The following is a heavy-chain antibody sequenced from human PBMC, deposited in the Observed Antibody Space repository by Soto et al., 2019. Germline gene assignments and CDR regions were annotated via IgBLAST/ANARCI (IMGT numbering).Heavy chain of an antibody. V-gene: IGHV3-53*04. CDR2: IYSGGST. Sequence: TGGSLRLSCAASGFTVSSNYMSWVRQAPGKGLEWVSVIYSGGSTYYADSVKGRFTISRHNSKNTLYLQMNSLRAEDTAVYYCARDLLGYCSSTSCSGDYWGQGTLVTVSS. CDR1: GFTVSSNY. J-gene: IGHJ4*02. CDR3: ARDLLGYCSSTSCSGDY. D-gene: IGHD2-2*01.